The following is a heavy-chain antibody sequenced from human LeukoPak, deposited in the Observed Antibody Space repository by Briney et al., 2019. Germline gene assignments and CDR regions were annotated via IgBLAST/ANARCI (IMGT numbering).Heavy chain of an antibody. Sequence: PGGSLRLSCAASGFTFSSYSMNWVRQAPGKGLEWVSAISGSGGSTYYADSVKGRFTISRDNSKNTLYLQMNSLRAEDTAVYYCANARGGTRALDYWGQGTLVTVSS. D-gene: IGHD2-8*01. V-gene: IGHV3-23*01. J-gene: IGHJ4*02. CDR2: ISGSGGST. CDR3: ANARGGTRALDY. CDR1: GFTFSSYS.